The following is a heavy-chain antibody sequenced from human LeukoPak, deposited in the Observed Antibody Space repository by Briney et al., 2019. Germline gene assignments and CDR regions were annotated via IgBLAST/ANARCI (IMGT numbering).Heavy chain of an antibody. CDR2: IYYSGST. V-gene: IGHV4-59*08. CDR3: ARLSAVTASEGWFDP. D-gene: IGHD2-21*02. Sequence: SETLSLTCTVSGVSISSYYWSWIRQPPGKGLEWIGYIYYSGSTNYNPSLKSRVTISVDTSKNQFSLKLSSVTAADTAVYYCARLSAVTASEGWFDPWGQGTLVTVSS. CDR1: GVSISSYY. J-gene: IGHJ5*02.